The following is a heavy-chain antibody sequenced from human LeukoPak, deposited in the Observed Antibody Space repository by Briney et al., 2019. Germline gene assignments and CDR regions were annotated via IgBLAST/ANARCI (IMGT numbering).Heavy chain of an antibody. CDR3: ARHSYGDYIVFNY. V-gene: IGHV4-59*08. Sequence: KPSETLSLSCTVSGASISTYYWSWIRQPPGKGLEWIGDIYYSGSTSYNPSLKSRVTISVDTSKNQFSLKLSSVTATDTAVYYCARHSYGDYIVFNYWGQGTLVTVSS. J-gene: IGHJ4*02. CDR1: GASISTYY. CDR2: IYYSGST. D-gene: IGHD4-17*01.